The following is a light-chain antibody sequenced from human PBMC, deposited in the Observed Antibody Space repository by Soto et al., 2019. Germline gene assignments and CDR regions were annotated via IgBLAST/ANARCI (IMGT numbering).Light chain of an antibody. CDR2: AAS. V-gene: IGKV3-20*01. Sequence: PGERATLSCRASQSVSSTYLAWYQQKPGQAPRPLIFAASSRATGTPDRFSGSGSGTDFTLTISRLEPEDFAVYYCQQYVSARWTFGQGTRWKSN. J-gene: IGKJ1*01. CDR3: QQYVSARWT. CDR1: QSVSSTY.